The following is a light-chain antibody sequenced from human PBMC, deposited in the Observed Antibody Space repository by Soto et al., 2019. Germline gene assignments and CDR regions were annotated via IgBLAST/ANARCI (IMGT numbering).Light chain of an antibody. V-gene: IGKV3-15*01. CDR2: GAS. Sequence: EIVMTQSPATLSVSPGERATLSCRASQSVSSNLAWYQQKPGQAPRLLIYGASTRATGIAARFSGSGSGTEFTHTFSSLQSEDFAVYYCQQYNNWPPVTFGGGTKVEIK. CDR3: QQYNNWPPVT. J-gene: IGKJ4*01. CDR1: QSVSSN.